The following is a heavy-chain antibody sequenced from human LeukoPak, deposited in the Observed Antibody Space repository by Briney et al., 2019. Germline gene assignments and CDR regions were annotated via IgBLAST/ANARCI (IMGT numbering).Heavy chain of an antibody. V-gene: IGHV1-2*06. J-gene: IGHJ4*02. D-gene: IGHD3-10*02. CDR3: ARVASRSYVHLGY. CDR1: GYTFTGYY. CDR2: INPNSGGT. Sequence: GASVKVSCKASGYTFTGYYMHWVRQAPGQGLEWMGRINPNSGGTNYAQKFQGRVTMTRDTSISTAYMELSRLRSDDTAVYYCARVASRSYVHLGYWGQGTLVTVSS.